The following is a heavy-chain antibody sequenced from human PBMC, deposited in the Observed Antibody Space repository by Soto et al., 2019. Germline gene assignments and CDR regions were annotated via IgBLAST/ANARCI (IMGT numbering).Heavy chain of an antibody. J-gene: IGHJ6*02. CDR3: AKGTIFGVVITGMDV. Sequence: GGSLRLSCAASGFTFSSYGMHWVRQAPGKGLERVAVISYDGSNKYYADSVKGRFTISRDNSKNTMYLQMNSLRAEDTAVYYCAKGTIFGVVITGMDVWGHGTTVTVSS. D-gene: IGHD3-3*01. CDR1: GFTFSSYG. V-gene: IGHV3-30*18. CDR2: ISYDGSNK.